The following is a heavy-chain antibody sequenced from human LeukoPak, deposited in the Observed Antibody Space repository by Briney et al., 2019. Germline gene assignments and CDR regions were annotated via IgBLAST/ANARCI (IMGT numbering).Heavy chain of an antibody. V-gene: IGHV4-59*01. J-gene: IGHJ6*02. CDR3: ARWYSSSSGGYGMDV. D-gene: IGHD6-6*01. CDR1: GGYISSSYY. Sequence: SETLSLTCTVSGGYISSSYYWSWIRQPPGKGLEWIGYIYYSGSTNYNPSLKSRVTISVDTSKNQFSLKLSSVTAADTAVYYCARWYSSSSGGYGMDVWGQGTTVTVSS. CDR2: IYYSGST.